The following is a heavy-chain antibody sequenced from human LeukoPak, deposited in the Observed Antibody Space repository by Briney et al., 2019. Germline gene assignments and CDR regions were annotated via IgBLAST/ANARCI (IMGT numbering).Heavy chain of an antibody. D-gene: IGHD2-8*01. CDR3: ARRRVYAMFFDY. Sequence: GGSLXLSCAASGFTFNSYGIHWVRQAPGKGLEWVAFIRFDGSNNYYADSVKGRFTISRDNAKNSLYLQMNSLRAEDTAVYYCARRRVYAMFFDYWGQGTLVTVSS. CDR2: IRFDGSNN. CDR1: GFTFNSYG. V-gene: IGHV3-30*02. J-gene: IGHJ4*02.